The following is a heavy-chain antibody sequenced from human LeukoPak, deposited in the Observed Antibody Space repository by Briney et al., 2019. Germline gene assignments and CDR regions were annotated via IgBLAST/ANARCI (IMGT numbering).Heavy chain of an antibody. D-gene: IGHD3-22*01. V-gene: IGHV3-66*01. CDR3: ARGEYDGSGSSPYYYYYMDV. CDR1: GFTVSSNY. Sequence: GGSLRLSCAASGFTVSSNYMSWVRQAPGKGLEWVSVIYSGGSTYYADSVKGRFTISRDNSKNTLYLQMNSLRAEDTAVYYCARGEYDGSGSSPYYYYYMDVWGKGTTVTISS. CDR2: IYSGGST. J-gene: IGHJ6*03.